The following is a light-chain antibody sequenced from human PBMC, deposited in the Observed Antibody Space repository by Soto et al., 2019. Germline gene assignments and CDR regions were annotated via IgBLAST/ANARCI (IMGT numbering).Light chain of an antibody. J-gene: IGKJ2*01. V-gene: IGKV3-20*01. CDR2: GAS. CDR3: HQYGTLPYA. Sequence: IALTQSPGTLSLSPGERATLSCRASQRVSSNYVAWYQHKPGQAPSLLIHGASIRATGIPDRFSGSGSGTDFTLTISRLETEDFAVYYCHQYGTLPYAFGQGTKLQIK. CDR1: QRVSSNY.